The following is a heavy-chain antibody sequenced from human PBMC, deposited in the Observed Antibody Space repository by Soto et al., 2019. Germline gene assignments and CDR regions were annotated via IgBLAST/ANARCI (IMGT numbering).Heavy chain of an antibody. Sequence: GGSLRLSCAASGFTLSNYWMTWVRQAPGKGLEWVANINKDGSQKNYVDSVKGRFTIARDNSKNTLYLQMNSLRAEDTAVYYCAKAMYYYDSSGSDWGQGTLVTVS. V-gene: IGHV3-7*03. J-gene: IGHJ4*02. CDR3: AKAMYYYDSSGSD. CDR2: INKDGSQK. D-gene: IGHD3-22*01. CDR1: GFTLSNYW.